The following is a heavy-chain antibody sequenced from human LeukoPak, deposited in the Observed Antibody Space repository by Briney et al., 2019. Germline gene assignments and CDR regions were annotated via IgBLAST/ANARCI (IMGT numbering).Heavy chain of an antibody. D-gene: IGHD3-22*01. CDR1: GFTFSSYS. J-gene: IGHJ4*02. CDR2: TYSGGTT. CDR3: ATRGDLSSGYRFDY. V-gene: IGHV3-66*01. Sequence: GGSLRLSCAASGFTFSSYSLIWVRQAPGKGLEWVSVTYSGGTTYYADSVKGRFTISRDNSKNTLYLQMNSLRAEDTAVYYCATRGDLSSGYRFDYWGQGTLVTVSS.